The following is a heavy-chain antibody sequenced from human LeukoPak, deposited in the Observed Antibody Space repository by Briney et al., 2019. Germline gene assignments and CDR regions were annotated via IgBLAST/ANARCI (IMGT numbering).Heavy chain of an antibody. Sequence: KPSETLSLTCTVSGDSLSGYYWTWMRQPAGKGLEWIGRIYSSGATNYNPSLKSRVTMSLDTSKKQFSLSLSSVTAADTAVYYCARGPRGGLWQVSDYFVYWGQGPLVTVSS. D-gene: IGHD2-21*01. CDR3: ARGPRGGLWQVSDYFVY. J-gene: IGHJ4*02. CDR1: GDSLSGYY. CDR2: IYSSGAT. V-gene: IGHV4-4*07.